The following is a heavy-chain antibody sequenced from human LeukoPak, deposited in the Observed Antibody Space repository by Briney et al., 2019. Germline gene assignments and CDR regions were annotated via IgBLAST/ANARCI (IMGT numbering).Heavy chain of an antibody. Sequence: GGSLRLSCAASGFTFSSYSMNWVRQAPGKGLEWVSSISSSSSYIYYADSVKGRFTISRDNAKKSLYLQMNSLRAEDMALYYCAKDIEEMATYYFDYWGQGTLVTVSS. D-gene: IGHD5-24*01. CDR3: AKDIEEMATYYFDY. CDR2: ISSSSSYI. V-gene: IGHV3-21*04. J-gene: IGHJ4*02. CDR1: GFTFSSYS.